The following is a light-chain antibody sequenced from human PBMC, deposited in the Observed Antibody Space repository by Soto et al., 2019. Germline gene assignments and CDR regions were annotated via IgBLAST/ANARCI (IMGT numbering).Light chain of an antibody. CDR3: QQYGSSIFT. CDR1: QSVSSSY. J-gene: IGKJ3*01. V-gene: IGKV3-20*01. Sequence: EIVLTQSPGTLSLSPGERATLSCRASQSVSSSYLAWYQQKPGQAPRLLIYGASSRATGIPDRFSGSGSGTDFTLTISRLDPEDFAVYYCQQYGSSIFTFGPGNKVDIK. CDR2: GAS.